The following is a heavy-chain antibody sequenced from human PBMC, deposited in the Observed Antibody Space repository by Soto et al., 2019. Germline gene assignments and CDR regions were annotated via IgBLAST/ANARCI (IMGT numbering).Heavy chain of an antibody. Sequence: QVQLVQSGAEVKKPGSSVKVSCKASGGTFSSYTISWVRQAPGQGLEWMGRIIPILGIANYAQKFQGRVTITADKSQSTAYMELSSLRSEDTAVYYCARAGIAAAGGWFDPWGQGTLVTVSS. V-gene: IGHV1-69*02. D-gene: IGHD6-13*01. CDR1: GGTFSSYT. J-gene: IGHJ5*02. CDR2: IIPILGIA. CDR3: ARAGIAAAGGWFDP.